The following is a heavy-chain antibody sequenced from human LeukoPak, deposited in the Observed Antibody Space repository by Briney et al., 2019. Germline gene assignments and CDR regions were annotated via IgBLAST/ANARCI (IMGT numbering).Heavy chain of an antibody. Sequence: GASVKVTCKAYGYTFTSYGISWVRQVPGQGLEWMGWISTYNGETNYAEKVQGRVTLTTDTSTNTAYMEMRSLRSDDTAIYYCARGVDDFGDFCFDYWGRGTQVTVSS. D-gene: IGHD4-17*01. CDR1: GYTFTSYG. J-gene: IGHJ4*02. CDR2: ISTYNGET. CDR3: ARGVDDFGDFCFDY. V-gene: IGHV1-18*01.